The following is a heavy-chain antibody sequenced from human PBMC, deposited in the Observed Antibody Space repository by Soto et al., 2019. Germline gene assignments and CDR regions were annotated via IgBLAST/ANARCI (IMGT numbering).Heavy chain of an antibody. J-gene: IGHJ6*02. CDR1: GGSIRSYY. V-gene: IGHV4-4*07. CDR3: AREGASGFGMDV. CDR2: IYTSGTT. Sequence: SLTCNVSGGSIRSYYWSWIRQPAGKALEWIGRIYTSGTTNYNDSPKTRATTLIDTSKNQFSXKLSSVTAADTAVYYCAREGASGFGMDVWGQGTTVTVSS. D-gene: IGHD1-26*01.